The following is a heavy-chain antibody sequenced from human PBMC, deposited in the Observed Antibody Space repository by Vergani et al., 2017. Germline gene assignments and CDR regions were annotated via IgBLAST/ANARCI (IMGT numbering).Heavy chain of an antibody. V-gene: IGHV4-34*01. CDR1: GGSFSGYF. J-gene: IGHJ4*02. CDR2: INQNGRT. CDR3: ARRSGIVYDIFSGTQYFFDF. D-gene: IGHD3-9*01. Sequence: QVQLQQWGAGLLKPSETLSLTCAVYGGSFSGYFWNWIRQPPGKGLEWVGEINQNGRTNYNPSLSSRVTISVDTSKSQFSLKLDSVTAADTAVYYCARRSGIVYDIFSGTQYFFDFWGQGTLVTVSS.